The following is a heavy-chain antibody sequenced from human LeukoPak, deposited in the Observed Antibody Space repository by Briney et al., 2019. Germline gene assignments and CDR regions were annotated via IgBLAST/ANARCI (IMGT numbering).Heavy chain of an antibody. Sequence: GRSLRLSCAASGFTFSSYGMHWVRQAPGKGLEWVAVISYDGSNKYYADSVKGRFTISRDNSKNTLYLQMNSLRAEDTAVYYCAKDVRFLEWLLSYWSQGTLVTVSS. CDR3: AKDVRFLEWLLSY. CDR1: GFTFSSYG. CDR2: ISYDGSNK. J-gene: IGHJ4*02. D-gene: IGHD3-3*01. V-gene: IGHV3-30*18.